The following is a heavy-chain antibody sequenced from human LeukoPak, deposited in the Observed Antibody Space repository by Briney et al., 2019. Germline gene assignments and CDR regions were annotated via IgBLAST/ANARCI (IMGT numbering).Heavy chain of an antibody. CDR3: AKVLLPDDYYDSSGYYFYYFDY. V-gene: IGHV3-21*01. Sequence: GGSLRLSCAASGFTFSSYSMNWVRQAPGKGLEWVSSISSSSSYIYYADSVKGRFTISRDNAKNSLFLQMNSLRAEDTAVYFCAKVLLPDDYYDSSGYYFYYFDYWGQGTLVTVSS. D-gene: IGHD3-22*01. CDR2: ISSSSSYI. J-gene: IGHJ4*02. CDR1: GFTFSSYS.